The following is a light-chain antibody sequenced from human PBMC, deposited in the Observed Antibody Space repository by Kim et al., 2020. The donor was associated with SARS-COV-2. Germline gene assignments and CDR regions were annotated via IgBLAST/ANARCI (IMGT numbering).Light chain of an antibody. CDR2: DAS. V-gene: IGKV1-5*01. J-gene: IGKJ4*01. CDR1: QSLSSW. Sequence: GDRVTITCRASQSLSSWLAWYQQKPGKAPKLLIYDASSLEGGVPSRFSGSGSGTEFTLTISSLQPDDFATYYCQQYNSYSLTFGGGTQL. CDR3: QQYNSYSLT.